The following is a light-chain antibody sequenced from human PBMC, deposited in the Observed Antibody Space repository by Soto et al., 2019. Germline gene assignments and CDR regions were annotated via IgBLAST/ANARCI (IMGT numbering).Light chain of an antibody. CDR3: QQRGYWPPLT. J-gene: IGKJ4*01. CDR2: DAS. V-gene: IGKV3-11*01. CDR1: QSINNY. Sequence: EIVLTQSPATLSLFPGERATLSCRASQSINNYLAWYQQKPGQAPRLLIYDASNRATGVPARFSGSGSGTDFSLTISSLEPEDFAVYYCQQRGYWPPLTFGGGTKVDIK.